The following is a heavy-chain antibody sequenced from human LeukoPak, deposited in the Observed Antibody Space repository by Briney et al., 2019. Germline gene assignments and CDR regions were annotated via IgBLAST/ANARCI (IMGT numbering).Heavy chain of an antibody. J-gene: IGHJ3*02. CDR2: IDPSDSYT. CDR3: ARVRDYDSSGSRAFDI. V-gene: IGHV5-10-1*01. D-gene: IGHD3-22*01. Sequence: GESLKISFKGSGYSFTSYWISWVRQMPGKGLEWMGRIDPSDSYTNYSPSFQGHVTISADKSISTAYLQWSSLKASDTAMYYCARVRDYDSSGSRAFDIWGQGTMVTVSS. CDR1: GYSFTSYW.